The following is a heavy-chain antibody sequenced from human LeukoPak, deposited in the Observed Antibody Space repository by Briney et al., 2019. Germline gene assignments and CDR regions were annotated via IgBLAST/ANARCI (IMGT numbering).Heavy chain of an antibody. CDR1: GGTFSSYA. Sequence: ASVKVSCKASGGTFSSYAMSWVRQAPGKGLEWVSAISGSGGSTYYADSVKGRFTISRDNSKNTLYLQMNSLRAEDTAVYYCAKQGSQSGSYFYFDYWGQGTLVTVSS. D-gene: IGHD1-26*01. V-gene: IGHV3-23*01. CDR2: ISGSGGST. J-gene: IGHJ4*02. CDR3: AKQGSQSGSYFYFDY.